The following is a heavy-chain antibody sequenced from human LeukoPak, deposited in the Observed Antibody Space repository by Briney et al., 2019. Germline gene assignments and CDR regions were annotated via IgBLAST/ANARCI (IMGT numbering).Heavy chain of an antibody. D-gene: IGHD1-7*01. Sequence: GGSLRLSCAASGFTFSSNAMHWVRQAPGKGLEWVAVISYDGSNKYYADSVKGRFTISRDNSKNTLYLQMNSLRAEDTAVYYCAGVRTGTIRAFDIWGQGTMVTVSS. CDR1: GFTFSSNA. V-gene: IGHV3-30-3*01. CDR3: AGVRTGTIRAFDI. J-gene: IGHJ3*02. CDR2: ISYDGSNK.